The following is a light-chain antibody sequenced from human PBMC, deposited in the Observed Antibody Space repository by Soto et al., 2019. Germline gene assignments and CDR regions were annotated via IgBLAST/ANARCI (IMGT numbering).Light chain of an antibody. CDR1: SSNIGSNY. Sequence: QSALTQSPSASGTPGQRVTISCSGSSSNIGSNYVYWYQQLPGTAPKLLVYSDTQRPSGVPDRFSGSKSGTSASLAISGLRSEDEADYYCAAWDGSLSGRVFGGGTQLTVL. J-gene: IGLJ2*01. CDR2: SDT. V-gene: IGLV1-47*02. CDR3: AAWDGSLSGRV.